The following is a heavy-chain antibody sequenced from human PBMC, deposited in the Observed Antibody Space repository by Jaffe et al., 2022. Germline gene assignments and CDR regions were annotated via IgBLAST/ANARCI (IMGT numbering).Heavy chain of an antibody. Sequence: EVQLVESGGGLVKPGGSLRLSCAASGFTFSSYSMNWVRQAPGKGLEWVSSISSSSSYIYYADSVKGRFTISRDNAKNSLYLQMNSLRAEDTAVYYCARAPGELSTYYYYYYYMDVWGKGTTVTVSS. V-gene: IGHV3-21*01. CDR1: GFTFSSYS. J-gene: IGHJ6*03. D-gene: IGHD3-16*02. CDR3: ARAPGELSTYYYYYYYMDV. CDR2: ISSSSSYI.